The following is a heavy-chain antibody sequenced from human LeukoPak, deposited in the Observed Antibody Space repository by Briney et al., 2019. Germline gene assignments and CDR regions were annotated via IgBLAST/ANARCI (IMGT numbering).Heavy chain of an antibody. CDR2: IIPTLGVA. J-gene: IGHJ4*02. CDR1: GGTFTSHA. D-gene: IGHD3-10*01. V-gene: IGHV1-69*04. Sequence: SVNVSCKASGGTFTSHAISWVRQAPGQGLEWMGRIIPTLGVATYAQKLQGRVTITADRSTSTAYMELRSLRSEDTAVYYCARDMDVGFGELVDYWGQGTLVTVSS. CDR3: ARDMDVGFGELVDY.